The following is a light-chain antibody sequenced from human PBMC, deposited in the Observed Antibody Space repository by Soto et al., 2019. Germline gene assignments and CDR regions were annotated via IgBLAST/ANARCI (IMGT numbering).Light chain of an antibody. V-gene: IGKV2-28*01. J-gene: IGKJ2*01. CDR3: MQALQLYT. Sequence: DIVMTQSPLSLPVTPGEPASISCRSSQSLLHSNGYNYLDWYLQKPGQSPQLLIDLGSNRASGVPVRVSGSGSGTDVPLKISRVESEAVGVYYCMQALQLYTFGQGTKLDIK. CDR2: LGS. CDR1: QSLLHSNGYNY.